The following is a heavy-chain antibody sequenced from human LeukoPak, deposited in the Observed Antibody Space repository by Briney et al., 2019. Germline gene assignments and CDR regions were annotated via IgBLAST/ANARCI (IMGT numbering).Heavy chain of an antibody. CDR3: ARDLAGDGYSDY. Sequence: GGSLRLSCAASGFTFSSYSMNWVRQAPGKGLEWVSVIYSGGSTYYADSVKGRFTISRDNSKNTLYLQMNGLRAEDTAVYYCARDLAGDGYSDYWGQGTLVTVSS. V-gene: IGHV3-53*01. CDR2: IYSGGST. CDR1: GFTFSSYS. J-gene: IGHJ4*02. D-gene: IGHD5-24*01.